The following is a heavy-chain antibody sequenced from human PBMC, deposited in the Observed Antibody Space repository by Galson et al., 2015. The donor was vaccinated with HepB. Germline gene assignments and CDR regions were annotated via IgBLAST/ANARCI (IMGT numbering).Heavy chain of an antibody. CDR3: ARLITMVRGPLSPFDL. D-gene: IGHD3-10*01. Sequence: QSGAEVKKPGESLKISCKGSGYSFTSYWIGWVRQMPGKGLEWMGIIYPGDSDTRYSPSFQGQVTISADKSISTAYLQWSSLKASDTAMYYCARLITMVRGPLSPFDLWGRGTLVTVSS. CDR2: IYPGDSDT. V-gene: IGHV5-51*03. CDR1: GYSFTSYW. J-gene: IGHJ2*01.